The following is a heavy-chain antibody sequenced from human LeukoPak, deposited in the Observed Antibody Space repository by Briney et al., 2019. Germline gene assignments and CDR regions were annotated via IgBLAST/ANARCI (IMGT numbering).Heavy chain of an antibody. Sequence: GASVKVSCKASGGTFSSYAISWVRQAPGQGLEWMGGIIPIFGTANYAQKFQGRVTITADESTSTAYMELSSLRSEDTAVYYCARDGVDREAVAGLLLDADWGQGTLVTVSS. V-gene: IGHV1-69*13. J-gene: IGHJ4*02. CDR3: ARDGVDREAVAGLLLDAD. D-gene: IGHD6-19*01. CDR1: GGTFSSYA. CDR2: IIPIFGTA.